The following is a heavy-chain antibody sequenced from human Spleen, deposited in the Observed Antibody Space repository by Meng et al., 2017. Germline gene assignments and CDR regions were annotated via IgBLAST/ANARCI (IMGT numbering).Heavy chain of an antibody. CDR3: ARDGGNYDFDY. D-gene: IGHD1-7*01. CDR2: IIPSSGDA. Sequence: VQLVQFGAEVKKPGASAKLTCRASGYTFIDAYVHWVRQAPGQGLEWMGRIIPSSGDANSAQKFLGRVTLTWDTSISTAYMELSSLRSDDTAIYYCARDGGNYDFDYWGQGTLVTVSS. CDR1: GYTFIDAY. J-gene: IGHJ4*02. V-gene: IGHV1-2*06.